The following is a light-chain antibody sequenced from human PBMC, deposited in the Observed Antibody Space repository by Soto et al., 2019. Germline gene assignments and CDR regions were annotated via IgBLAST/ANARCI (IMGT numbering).Light chain of an antibody. CDR3: QQAASFPFT. Sequence: DIQLTQSPASVSAAVGDRINISCRASQPIKTWLAWYQQKPGKGPKLLIYTASTLETGVPSRFNGSGSGTDFTLTISSLQPEDAAIYSCQQAASFPFTFGPGAKV. CDR2: TAS. V-gene: IGKV1-12*02. CDR1: QPIKTW. J-gene: IGKJ3*01.